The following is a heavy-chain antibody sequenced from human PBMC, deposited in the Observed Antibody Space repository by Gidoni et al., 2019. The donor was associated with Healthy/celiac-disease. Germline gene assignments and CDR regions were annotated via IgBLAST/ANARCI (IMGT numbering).Heavy chain of an antibody. J-gene: IGHJ6*03. D-gene: IGHD2-15*01. Sequence: EVQLLDSGGGLVQPGGSLRLSCAASGFTFSSYAMSGVRQAPGKGLAWVAASSGSGGSTYYADSVKGRFTISRDNSKNTLYLQMNSLRDEDTAVYYCAKGGYCSGGSCYNYYYYMDVWGKGTTVTVSS. CDR1: GFTFSSYA. V-gene: IGHV3-23*01. CDR3: AKGGYCSGGSCYNYYYYMDV. CDR2: SSGSGGST.